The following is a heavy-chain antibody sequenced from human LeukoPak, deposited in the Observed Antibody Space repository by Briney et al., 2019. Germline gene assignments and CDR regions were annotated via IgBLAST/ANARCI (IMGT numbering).Heavy chain of an antibody. Sequence: VSVKVSCKASGYTFTSYYMHWVRQAPGQGLEWMGIINPSGGSTSYAQKFQGRVTMTRDTSTSTVYMELSSLRSEDTAVYYCARARFGELPYYYYGMDVWGQGTTVTVSS. J-gene: IGHJ6*02. CDR1: GYTFTSYY. CDR2: INPSGGST. D-gene: IGHD3-10*02. V-gene: IGHV1-46*01. CDR3: ARARFGELPYYYYGMDV.